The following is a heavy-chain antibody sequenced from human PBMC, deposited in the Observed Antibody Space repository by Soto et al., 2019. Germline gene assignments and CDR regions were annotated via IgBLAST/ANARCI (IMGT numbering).Heavy chain of an antibody. D-gene: IGHD2-15*01. CDR3: ARLPGALVAVLYIYPLDGREAMSDVDV. V-gene: IGHV3-30-3*01. CDR1: GFTFNYYP. J-gene: IGHJ6*02. Sequence: QMQLVESGGGVVQPGESLRLSCAASGFTFNYYPMHWVRQPPGKGLEGVAVISFDGSNKFYADSVKGRFTVSRDNSQNMLYLQLNSLSPEDAAVSYCARLPGALVAVLYIYPLDGREAMSDVDVWGQGATVSASS. CDR2: ISFDGSNK.